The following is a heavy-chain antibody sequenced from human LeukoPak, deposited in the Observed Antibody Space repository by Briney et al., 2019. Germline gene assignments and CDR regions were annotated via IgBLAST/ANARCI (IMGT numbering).Heavy chain of an antibody. CDR3: ARHRPGPYDY. D-gene: IGHD6-6*01. Sequence: SETLSLTCTISGGSINNYYWSWIRQPPGKGLEWIGYIYYSGSTTYNPSLKSRVTISVDTSKNQFSLSLSSVTAADTAVHYCARHRPGPYDYWGQGTLVTVSS. CDR2: IYYSGST. J-gene: IGHJ4*02. V-gene: IGHV4-59*08. CDR1: GGSINNYY.